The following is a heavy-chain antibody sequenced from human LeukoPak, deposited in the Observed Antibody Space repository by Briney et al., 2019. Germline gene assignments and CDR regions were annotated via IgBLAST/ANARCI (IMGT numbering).Heavy chain of an antibody. Sequence: GGSLRLSCAASGFTFSSYAMHWVRQAPGKGLEWVAVISYDGSNKYYADSVKGRFTISRDNSKNTLYLQMNSLRAEDTAVYYCARSQLPVLRFLEWFPDPPDYWGQGTLVTVSS. D-gene: IGHD3-3*01. CDR2: ISYDGSNK. J-gene: IGHJ4*02. CDR1: GFTFSSYA. CDR3: ARSQLPVLRFLEWFPDPPDY. V-gene: IGHV3-30-3*01.